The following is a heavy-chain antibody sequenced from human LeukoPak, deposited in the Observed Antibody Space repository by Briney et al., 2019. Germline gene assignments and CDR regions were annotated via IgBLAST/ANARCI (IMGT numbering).Heavy chain of an antibody. V-gene: IGHV3-48*01. CDR3: ARSRLVGATKFDP. CDR1: GFTFSSYS. D-gene: IGHD1-26*01. J-gene: IGHJ5*02. Sequence: GGSLRLSCAASGFTFSSYSVNWVRQAPGKGLEWVSYISSSSSTIYYADSVKGRFTISRDNAKNSLYLQMNSLRAEDTAVYYCARSRLVGATKFDPWGQGTLVTVSS. CDR2: ISSSSSTI.